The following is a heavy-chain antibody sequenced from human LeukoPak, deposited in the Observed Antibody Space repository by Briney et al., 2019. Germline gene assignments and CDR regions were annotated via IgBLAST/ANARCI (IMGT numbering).Heavy chain of an antibody. CDR2: IWADEKYK. V-gene: IGHV3-33*06. D-gene: IGHD6-13*01. CDR1: GFTFGTSA. Sequence: PGGSLRLSCVASGFTFGTSAMHWVRQTPGKGLEWVSVIWADEKYKDYVDSVKGRFTISRDNSKNTLYLQMNSLRAEDTAVYYCAKAGGNGYFTPFDYWGQGTLVTVSS. J-gene: IGHJ4*02. CDR3: AKAGGNGYFTPFDY.